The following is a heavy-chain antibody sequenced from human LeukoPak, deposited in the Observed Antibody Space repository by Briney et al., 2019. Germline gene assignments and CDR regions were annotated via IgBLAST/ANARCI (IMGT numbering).Heavy chain of an antibody. CDR1: GGTFSSYA. D-gene: IGHD6-13*01. CDR2: IIPIFGTA. Sequence: GASVKVSCKASGGTFSSYAISWVRQAPGQGLEWMGGIIPIFGTANYAQKFHGRVTITRDTSTSTLYMDLSSLTSEDTAVYFCARGPHSSSWPDIPRDFWGQGTLVTVSS. CDR3: ARGPHSSSWPDIPRDF. V-gene: IGHV1-69*05. J-gene: IGHJ4*02.